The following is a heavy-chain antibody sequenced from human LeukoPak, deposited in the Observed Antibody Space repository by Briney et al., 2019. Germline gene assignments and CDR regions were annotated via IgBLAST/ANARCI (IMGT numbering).Heavy chain of an antibody. CDR3: ARGSGSLTN. D-gene: IGHD3-10*01. V-gene: IGHV3-21*05. CDR2: ISSSSSYI. Sequence: GGSLRRSCAASAFTFSSYEMNWVGQAPGMGLEWVSYISSSSSYIYYADSVKGRFTISRDNAKNSPYLQMNSLRAEDTAVYYCARGSGSLTNWGQGTLVTVSS. J-gene: IGHJ4*02. CDR1: AFTFSSYE.